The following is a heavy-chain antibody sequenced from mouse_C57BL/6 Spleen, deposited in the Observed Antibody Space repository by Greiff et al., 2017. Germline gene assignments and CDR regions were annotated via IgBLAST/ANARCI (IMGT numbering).Heavy chain of an antibody. CDR1: GYAFSSSW. D-gene: IGHD3-2*02. J-gene: IGHJ4*01. CDR2: IYPGDGDT. Sequence: QVQLQQSGPELVKPGASVKISCKASGYAFSSSWMNWVKQRPGKGLEWIGRIYPGDGDTNYNGKFKGKATLTEDKSSSTAYMQLSSLTSEDSAVYFCASDSSGPVYAMDYWGQGTSVTVSS. CDR3: ASDSSGPVYAMDY. V-gene: IGHV1-82*01.